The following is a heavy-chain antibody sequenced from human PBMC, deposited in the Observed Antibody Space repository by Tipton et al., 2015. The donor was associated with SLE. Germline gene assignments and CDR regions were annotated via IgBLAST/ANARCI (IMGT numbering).Heavy chain of an antibody. V-gene: IGHV4-59*12. CDR3: VRGGGWFDP. J-gene: IGHJ5*02. CDR1: GVSINSYY. Sequence: TLSLTCTVPGVSINSYYWSWIRQPPGKGLEWIGYIYYSGGTNYNPSLKSRVTISVDTSKNQFSVKMSSVTAADTAVYYCVRGGGWFDPWGQGTLVTISS. CDR2: IYYSGGT. D-gene: IGHD3-16*01.